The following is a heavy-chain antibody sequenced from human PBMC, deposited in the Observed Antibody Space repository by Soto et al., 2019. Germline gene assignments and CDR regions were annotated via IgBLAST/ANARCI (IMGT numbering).Heavy chain of an antibody. CDR3: ARHLETYYDFWSGFDAFDI. J-gene: IGHJ3*02. CDR1: GGSISSYY. CDR2: IYYSGST. V-gene: IGHV4-59*08. Sequence: QVQLQESGPGLVKPSETLSLTCTVSGGSISSYYWSWIRQPPGKGLEWIGYIYYSGSTNYNPSLTSRVTISVDTSKNQFSLKLSSVTAADTAVYYCARHLETYYDFWSGFDAFDIWGQGTMVTVSS. D-gene: IGHD3-3*01.